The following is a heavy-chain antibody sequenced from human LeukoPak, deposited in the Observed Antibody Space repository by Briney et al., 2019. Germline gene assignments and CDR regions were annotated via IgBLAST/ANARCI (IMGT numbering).Heavy chain of an antibody. CDR1: GFTFSSHY. D-gene: IGHD3-22*01. CDR3: ARDNDYYDLHY. V-gene: IGHV3-74*01. CDR2: IKTDGSST. Sequence: GGSLRLSCAASGFTFSSHYMQWVRQAPGKGLVWVSGIKTDGSSTRYADSVKGRFTISRDNAKNSLYLQMNSLRAEDTAVYYCARDNDYYDLHYWGQGTLVTVSS. J-gene: IGHJ4*02.